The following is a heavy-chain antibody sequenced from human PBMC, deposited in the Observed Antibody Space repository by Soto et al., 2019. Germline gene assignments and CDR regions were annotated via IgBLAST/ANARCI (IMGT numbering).Heavy chain of an antibody. V-gene: IGHV3-7*03. Sequence: EVQLVESGGGLVQPGGSLRLSCAASGFTFSNYWMSWVRQAPGKGLEWVARIKEDGSEKYYVDSVKGRFTISRDNARNSVYLQMNSLRAEDTAVYYCARDLVGGSCYNYWGQGTLVTVSS. CDR1: GFTFSNYW. CDR2: IKEDGSEK. D-gene: IGHD1-26*01. J-gene: IGHJ4*02. CDR3: ARDLVGGSCYNY.